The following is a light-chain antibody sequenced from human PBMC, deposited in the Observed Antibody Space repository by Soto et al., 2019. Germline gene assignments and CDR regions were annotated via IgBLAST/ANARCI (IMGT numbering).Light chain of an antibody. CDR1: ASDVGNYNY. V-gene: IGLV2-14*01. CDR2: GVS. J-gene: IGLJ3*02. CDR3: SSYRAYSTLWV. Sequence: QSALTQPASVSGSPGQSITISCTGTASDVGNYNYVSWYQQFPGKAPKLIIYGVSNRPSGVSARFSASKSGNTASLSISGLQAEDEADYYCSSYRAYSTLWVFGGGTKLTVL.